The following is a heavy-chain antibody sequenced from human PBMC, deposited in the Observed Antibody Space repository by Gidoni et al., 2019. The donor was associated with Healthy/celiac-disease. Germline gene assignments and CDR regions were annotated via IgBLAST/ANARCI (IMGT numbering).Heavy chain of an antibody. CDR3: ARRVVAATFWFDP. CDR2: IYYSGST. Sequence: QVQLQESGPGLVKPSETLSLTCTVHGGSVSSGSYFWSWIRQPPGKGLEWIGYIYYSGSTNYNPSLKSRVTISEDTSKNQFSLKLSSVTAADTAVYYCARRVVAATFWFDPWGQGTLVTVSS. D-gene: IGHD2-15*01. V-gene: IGHV4-61*01. CDR1: GGSVSSGSYF. J-gene: IGHJ5*02.